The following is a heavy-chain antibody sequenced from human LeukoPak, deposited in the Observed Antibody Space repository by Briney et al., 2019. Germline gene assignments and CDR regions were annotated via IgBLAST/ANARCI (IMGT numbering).Heavy chain of an antibody. V-gene: IGHV3-73*01. Sequence: PGGSLRLSCAASGFTFSGSAMHWVRQASGKGLEWVGRIRSKANSYATAYAASVKGRFTISRDDSKNTAYLQMNSLKTEDTAVYYCTRRYYYGSRSPPTNYYYYYMDVWGKGTTVTVSS. CDR3: TRRYYYGSRSPPTNYYYYYMDV. D-gene: IGHD3-10*01. CDR2: IRSKANSYAT. CDR1: GFTFSGSA. J-gene: IGHJ6*03.